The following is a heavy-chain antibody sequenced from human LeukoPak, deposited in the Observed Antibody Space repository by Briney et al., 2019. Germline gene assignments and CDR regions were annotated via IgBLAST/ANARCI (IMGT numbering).Heavy chain of an antibody. V-gene: IGHV3-74*01. CDR2: INGGGSTT. Sequence: PGGSLRLSCAASGFTFSTYSMHWVRQAPGKEVLWVSRINGGGSTTNYADSVRGRFTISRDNAKNTLYLQMNSLRAVDSAVYFCASLVGGYYPPVEAFDVWGQGTMVTVSS. J-gene: IGHJ3*01. CDR1: GFTFSTYS. D-gene: IGHD3-3*01. CDR3: ASLVGGYYPPVEAFDV.